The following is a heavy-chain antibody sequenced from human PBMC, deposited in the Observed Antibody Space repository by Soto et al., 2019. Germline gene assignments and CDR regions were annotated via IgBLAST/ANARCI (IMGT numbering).Heavy chain of an antibody. V-gene: IGHV4-59*01. CDR2: IYYSGST. J-gene: IGHJ3*02. CDR3: ARAGDYDFWSGYSNDAFDI. CDR1: SGSMSGYY. D-gene: IGHD3-3*01. Sequence: SLTCTVSSGSMSGYYWNWIRQPPGKGLEWIGYIYYSGSTNYNPSLKSRVTISVDTSKNQFSLKLSSVTAADTAVYYCARAGDYDFWSGYSNDAFDIWGQGTMVT.